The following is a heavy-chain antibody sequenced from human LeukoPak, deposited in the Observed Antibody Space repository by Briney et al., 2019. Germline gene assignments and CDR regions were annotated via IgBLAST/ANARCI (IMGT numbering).Heavy chain of an antibody. J-gene: IGHJ4*02. CDR2: ISTDGNNE. Sequence: GRPLRLSCAASGFSFTMCGIHWVRQAPGKGLEWVAVISTDGNNEYYANSVKGRFTISRDNSKNTVYLQMTSLRTEDTAVYYCAKDQIGWAPGYVSGPLDQWGQGTLVTVSS. V-gene: IGHV3-30*18. D-gene: IGHD6-19*01. CDR1: GFSFTMCG. CDR3: AKDQIGWAPGYVSGPLDQ.